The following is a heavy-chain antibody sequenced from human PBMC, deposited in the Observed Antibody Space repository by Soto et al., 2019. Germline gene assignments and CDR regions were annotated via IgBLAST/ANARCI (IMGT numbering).Heavy chain of an antibody. CDR1: GGSISSGGYY. CDR3: ARGGGLYLLEPTKGYYYYGMDV. V-gene: IGHV4-31*03. CDR2: IYYSGST. D-gene: IGHD1-1*01. J-gene: IGHJ6*02. Sequence: PSATLSLTCTVSGGSISSGGYYWSWIRRHPGKGLEWIGYIYYSGSTYYNPSLKSRVTISVDTSKNQFSLKLSSVTAADTAVYYCARGGGLYLLEPTKGYYYYGMDVWGQGTTVTVSS.